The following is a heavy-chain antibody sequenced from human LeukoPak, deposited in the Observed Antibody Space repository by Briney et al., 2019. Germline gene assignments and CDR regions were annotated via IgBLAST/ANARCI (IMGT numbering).Heavy chain of an antibody. CDR3: ARRYSYGLEHFDY. D-gene: IGHD5-18*01. J-gene: IGHJ4*02. CDR2: INPNSGGT. CDR1: GYTFTGYY. Sequence: ASVKVSCKASGYTFTGYYMHWVRQAPGQGLEWMGSINPNSGGTNYAQKFQGRVTMTRDTSISTAYMELSRLRSDDTAVYYCARRYSYGLEHFDYWGQGTLVTVSS. V-gene: IGHV1-2*02.